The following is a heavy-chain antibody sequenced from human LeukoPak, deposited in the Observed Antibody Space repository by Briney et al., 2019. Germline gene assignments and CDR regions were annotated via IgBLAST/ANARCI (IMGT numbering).Heavy chain of an antibody. CDR3: ARLGYCSSTSCYT. V-gene: IGHV1-2*02. J-gene: IGHJ5*02. Sequence: ASVKVSCKASGYTFTGYYMHWVRQAPGQGLEWMGWINPNSGGTNYAQKFQGRVTMTRDTSISTAYMELSSLRSEDTAVYYCARLGYCSSTSCYTWGQGTLVTVSS. CDR2: INPNSGGT. D-gene: IGHD2-2*02. CDR1: GYTFTGYY.